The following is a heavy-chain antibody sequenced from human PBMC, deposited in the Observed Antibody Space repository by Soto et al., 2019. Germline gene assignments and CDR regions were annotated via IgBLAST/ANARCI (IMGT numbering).Heavy chain of an antibody. J-gene: IGHJ6*02. Sequence: QVQLVQSGAEVKKPGSSVKVSCKASGGTFSSYAISWVRQAPGQGLEWMGGIIPIFGTANYAQKFQGRVTITADESTSTAYMELSSVRAEDRAVDYCARTGRDGYNSAGMGVWGQGTTVTVSS. CDR3: ARTGRDGYNSAGMGV. CDR2: IIPIFGTA. D-gene: IGHD5-12*01. V-gene: IGHV1-69*12. CDR1: GGTFSSYA.